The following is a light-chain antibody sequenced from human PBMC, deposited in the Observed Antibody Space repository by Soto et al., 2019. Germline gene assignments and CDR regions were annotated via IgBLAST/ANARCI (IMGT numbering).Light chain of an antibody. CDR2: WAS. J-gene: IGKJ5*01. CDR3: QQYFTTPIT. Sequence: DIVMTQSPDCLAVSLGERATINCRSSQSVFDSSDNKNYLAWYQQKPGQPPKLLIYWASTRESGVPDRFSGSGSGTGFTLTISSLQTEDVAVYYCQQYFTTPITFGQGTRLEI. CDR1: QSVFDSSDNKNY. V-gene: IGKV4-1*01.